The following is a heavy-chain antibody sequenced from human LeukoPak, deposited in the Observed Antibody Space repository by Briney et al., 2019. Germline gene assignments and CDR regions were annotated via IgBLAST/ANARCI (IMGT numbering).Heavy chain of an antibody. V-gene: IGHV3-21*01. CDR1: GFIFSSYG. CDR3: ARAEMTTITFPDY. CDR2: ITTTSSHV. D-gene: IGHD5-24*01. Sequence: GGSLRLSCAASGFIFSSYGMNWIRQAPGTGLEWVSSITTTSSHVYYADSVKGRFTISRDNAKNSLYLQLNSLRAEDTAVYYCARAEMTTITFPDYWGQGTPVTVSS. J-gene: IGHJ4*02.